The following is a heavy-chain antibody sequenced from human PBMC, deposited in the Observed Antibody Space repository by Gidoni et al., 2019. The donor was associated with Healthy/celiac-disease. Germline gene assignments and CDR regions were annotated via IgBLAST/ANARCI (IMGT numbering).Heavy chain of an antibody. D-gene: IGHD6-13*01. CDR3: AKPRIAAPLDAFDI. J-gene: IGHJ3*02. Sequence: PPGKGLEWIGSIYYSGSTYYNPSLKIRVTISVDTSKNQFSLKLSSVTAADTAVYYCAKPRIAAPLDAFDIWGQGTMVTVSS. V-gene: IGHV4-39*01. CDR2: IYYSGST.